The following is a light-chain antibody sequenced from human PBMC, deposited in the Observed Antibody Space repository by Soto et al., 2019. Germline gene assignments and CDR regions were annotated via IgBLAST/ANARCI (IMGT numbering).Light chain of an antibody. CDR2: DAS. CDR3: QQFHTYPVT. CDR1: QGISGA. J-gene: IGKJ5*01. Sequence: AIQLTQSPSSLSASVGDRVTITCRASQGISGALAWYQQKPGRAPTLLIYDASSLESGVPSRFSGSESGTDFTLNISSLQAEDFATYYCQQFHTYPVTFGQGTRLEIK. V-gene: IGKV1-13*02.